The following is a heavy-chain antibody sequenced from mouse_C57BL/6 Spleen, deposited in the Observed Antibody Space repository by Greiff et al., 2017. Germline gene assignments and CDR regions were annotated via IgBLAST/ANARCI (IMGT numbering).Heavy chain of an antibody. CDR1: GYTFTSYW. V-gene: IGHV1-64*01. J-gene: IGHJ2*01. D-gene: IGHD1-1*01. CDR2: IHPNSGST. CDR3: ASLGYGSRSRYFDD. Sequence: QVQLQQPGAELVKPGASVKLSCKASGYTFTSYWMHWVKQRPGQGLEWIGMIHPNSGSTNYNEKFKSKATLTVDKSSSTAYMQLSSLTSEDSAVYNCASLGYGSRSRYFDDGGQGTTRTGAS.